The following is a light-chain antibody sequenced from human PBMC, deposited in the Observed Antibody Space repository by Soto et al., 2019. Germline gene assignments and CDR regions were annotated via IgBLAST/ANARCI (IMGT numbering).Light chain of an antibody. J-gene: IGLJ1*01. CDR2: DVS. CDR1: SSDVGGYNY. V-gene: IGLV2-14*01. Sequence: QSALTQPASVSGSPGQSITISCTGTSSDVGGYNYVSWYQQHPGKAPKLMIYDVSNRPSGVSNRFSGSKSGNTASLTVSGLQAEDEADYYCCSYAGSNSHYVFGLGTKVTVL. CDR3: CSYAGSNSHYV.